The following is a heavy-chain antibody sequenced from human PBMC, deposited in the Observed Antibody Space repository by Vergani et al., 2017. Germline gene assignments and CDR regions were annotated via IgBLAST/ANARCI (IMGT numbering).Heavy chain of an antibody. Sequence: EVQLLESGGGLVQPGGSLRLSCEASGFSFPGYAMSWVRQAPGKGLECVSGISAGSGLGTYYADSVKGRFTISRDNSRNTLYLNMNSLSAEDTAVYYCARSISGGSYDYWGRGTLVTVSS. CDR1: GFSFPGYA. V-gene: IGHV3-23*01. CDR3: ARSISGGSYDY. D-gene: IGHD2-15*01. CDR2: ISAGSGLGT. J-gene: IGHJ4*02.